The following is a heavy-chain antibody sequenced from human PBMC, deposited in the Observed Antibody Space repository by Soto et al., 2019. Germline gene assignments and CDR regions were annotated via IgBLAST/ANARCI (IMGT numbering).Heavy chain of an antibody. J-gene: IGHJ6*02. CDR1: GYTFTNYA. CDR2: INAGNGNT. Sequence: GASVKVSCKASGYTFTNYAMHWVRQAPGQRLEWMGWINAGNGNTKYSQKFQGRVTITRDTSASTAYMELSSLRSEDTAVYHCARSVFVPAAPEHFYYGMDVWGQGTTVTVSS. CDR3: ARSVFVPAAPEHFYYGMDV. D-gene: IGHD2-2*01. V-gene: IGHV1-3*01.